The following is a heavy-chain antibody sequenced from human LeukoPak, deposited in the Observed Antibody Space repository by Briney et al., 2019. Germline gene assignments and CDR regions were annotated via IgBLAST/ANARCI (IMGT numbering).Heavy chain of an antibody. J-gene: IGHJ4*02. CDR2: INQDGREK. V-gene: IGHV3-7*01. CDR3: ARGNLWLVPDSNYFDY. D-gene: IGHD6-19*01. Sequence: PGGSLRLSCAASGFFFSSHWMSWVRQAPGKGLEWVANINQDGREKYSVDSVKGRFTISRDNTKNTLYLQMNSLRAEDTAVYYCARGNLWLVPDSNYFDYWGQGTLVTVSS. CDR1: GFFFSSHW.